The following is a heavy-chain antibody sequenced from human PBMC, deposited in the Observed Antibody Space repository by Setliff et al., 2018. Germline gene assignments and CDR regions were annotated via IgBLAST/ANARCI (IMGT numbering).Heavy chain of an antibody. V-gene: IGHV4-61*02. D-gene: IGHD6-19*01. Sequence: PSETLSLTCTVSGGSISSGSYYWSWIRQPAGKGLEWIGRFYTSGSTNYSPSLKSRVTISVDTSKNQFSLKLSSVTAADTAVYYCARADSSGSRMFSLDYWGQGTLVTVSS. CDR2: FYTSGST. J-gene: IGHJ4*02. CDR3: ARADSSGSRMFSLDY. CDR1: GGSISSGSYY.